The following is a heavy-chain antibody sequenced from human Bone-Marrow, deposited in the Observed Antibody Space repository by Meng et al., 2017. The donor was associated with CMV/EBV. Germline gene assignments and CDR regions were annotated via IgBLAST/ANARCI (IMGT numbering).Heavy chain of an antibody. CDR2: INSDGSST. CDR3: ARPPTYCSSTSCYKTPVY. D-gene: IGHD2-2*02. Sequence: LSLTAAASGFTFSSYWMHWVRQAPGKGLVWVSRINSDGSSTSSADSVKGRFTISRDNAKNTLYLQMNSLRAEDTAVYYCARPPTYCSSTSCYKTPVYWGQGTLVTVSS. J-gene: IGHJ4*02. V-gene: IGHV3-74*01. CDR1: GFTFSSYW.